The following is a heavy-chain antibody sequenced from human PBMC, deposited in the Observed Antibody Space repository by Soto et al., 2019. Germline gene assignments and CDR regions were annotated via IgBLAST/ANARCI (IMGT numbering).Heavy chain of an antibody. J-gene: IGHJ4*02. CDR1: GGSFSGYI. D-gene: IGHD1-26*01. V-gene: IGHV4-34*01. Sequence: SETLSLTCAVSGGSFSGYIWTWIRQTPGKGLQWIGQINHSGSSIYNPSLKNRVTISTMSNNKFSLELSSVTAADTAVYYCTRGLCSGRYYSGDWYYFYSWSQGTMVTVSS. CDR3: TRGLCSGRYYSGDWYYFYS. CDR2: INHSGSS.